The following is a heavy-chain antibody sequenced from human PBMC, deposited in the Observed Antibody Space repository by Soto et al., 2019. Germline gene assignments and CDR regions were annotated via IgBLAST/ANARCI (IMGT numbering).Heavy chain of an antibody. CDR1: GYTFTCNC. CDR2: ISAYNGNT. V-gene: IGHV1-18*01. J-gene: IGHJ6*02. D-gene: IGHD3-10*01. CDR3: ARDMVRGVIPLLSYYYYGMDV. Sequence: VSVKVSCEASGYTFTCNCRSWVRHANRQGLEWMGWISAYNGNTNYAQKLQGRVTMTTDTSTSTAYMELRSLRSDDTAVYYCARDMVRGVIPLLSYYYYGMDVWGQGTTVTVSS.